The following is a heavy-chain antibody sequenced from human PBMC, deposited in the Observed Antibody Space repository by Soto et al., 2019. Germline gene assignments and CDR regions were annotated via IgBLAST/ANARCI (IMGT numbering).Heavy chain of an antibody. V-gene: IGHV1-58*01. CDR2: IVVGSGNT. D-gene: IGHD3-22*01. CDR3: AGTYYSDSSAHYAENDAFDI. CDR1: GFTFTSSA. J-gene: IGHJ3*02. Sequence: GASVKVSCKASGFTFTSSAVQWVRQARGQRLEWVGWIVVGSGNTNYAQKFQERVTITRDMSTSTAYMELSSLRSEDTAVYYCAGTYYSDSSAHYAENDAFDIWGQGTMVTVSS.